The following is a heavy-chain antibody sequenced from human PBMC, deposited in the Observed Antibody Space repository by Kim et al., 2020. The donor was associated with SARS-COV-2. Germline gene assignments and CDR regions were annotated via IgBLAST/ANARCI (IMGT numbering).Heavy chain of an antibody. CDR3: AREPSRDYDILTGYRYYYGMDV. CDR2: ISAYNGNT. D-gene: IGHD3-9*01. Sequence: ASVKVSCKASGYTFTSYGISWVRQAPGQGLEWMGWISAYNGNTNYAQKLQGRVTMTTDTSTSTAYMELRSLRSDATAVYYCAREPSRDYDILTGYRYYYGMDVWGQGTTVTVSS. V-gene: IGHV1-18*01. CDR1: GYTFTSYG. J-gene: IGHJ6*02.